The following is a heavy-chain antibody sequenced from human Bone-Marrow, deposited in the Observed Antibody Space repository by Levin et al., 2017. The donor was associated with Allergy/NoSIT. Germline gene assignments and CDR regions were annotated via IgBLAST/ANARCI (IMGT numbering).Heavy chain of an antibody. V-gene: IGHV4-59*08. Sequence: SETLSLTCTVSGASISRDYWSWIRQPPGKGLEWLEYMLYSGDTSYNPSFKSRATISGDPSKNQFSLKLSSVTAADTAVYYCARQYYDASKKDIPFDMWGRGTMVSVSS. D-gene: IGHD3-10*01. CDR1: GASISRDY. J-gene: IGHJ3*02. CDR3: ARQYYDASKKDIPFDM. CDR2: MLYSGDT.